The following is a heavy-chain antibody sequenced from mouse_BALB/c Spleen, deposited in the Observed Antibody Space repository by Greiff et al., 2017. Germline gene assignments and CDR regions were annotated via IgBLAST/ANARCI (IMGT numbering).Heavy chain of an antibody. Sequence: QVQLKESGADLARPGASVKMSCKASGYTFTSYTMHWVKQRPGQGLEWIGYINPSSGYTNYNQKFKDKATLTADKSSSTAYMQLSSLTSEDSAVYYCARSPGSLYYAMDYWGQGTSVTVSS. CDR2: INPSSGYT. V-gene: IGHV1-4*01. CDR3: ARSPGSLYYAMDY. CDR1: GYTFTSYT. D-gene: IGHD4-1*01. J-gene: IGHJ4*01.